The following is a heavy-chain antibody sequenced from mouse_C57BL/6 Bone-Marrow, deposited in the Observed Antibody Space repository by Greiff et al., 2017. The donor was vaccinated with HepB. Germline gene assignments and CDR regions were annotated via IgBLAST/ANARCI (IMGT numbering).Heavy chain of an antibody. Sequence: EVKLVESGEGLVKPGGSLKLSCAASGFTFSSYALSWVRQTPEKRLEWVAYISSGGDYIDYADTVKGRFTISRDNARNTLYLQMSSLKSEDTAMYYCTREEYEYVSWFAYWGQGTLVTVSA. CDR1: GFTFSSYA. V-gene: IGHV5-9-1*02. CDR2: ISSGGDYI. J-gene: IGHJ3*01. D-gene: IGHD2-4*01. CDR3: TREEYEYVSWFAY.